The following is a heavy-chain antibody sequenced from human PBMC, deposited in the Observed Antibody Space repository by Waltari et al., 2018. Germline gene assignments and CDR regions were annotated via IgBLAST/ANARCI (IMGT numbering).Heavy chain of an antibody. V-gene: IGHV4-34*01. Sequence: QVQLQQWGAGLLKPSETLSLTCAMSGGSFNGYDWSWISHPPEKGLEGIGEINHSRSTKYNPYLKSRVTMSVDTSTNQFSLNLSSVSAADTAVYYCARGESLYNSDWTPRRYYYYGMDVWGQGTTVTVSS. CDR2: INHSRST. D-gene: IGHD6-19*01. CDR1: GGSFNGYD. J-gene: IGHJ6*02. CDR3: ARGESLYNSDWTPRRYYYYGMDV.